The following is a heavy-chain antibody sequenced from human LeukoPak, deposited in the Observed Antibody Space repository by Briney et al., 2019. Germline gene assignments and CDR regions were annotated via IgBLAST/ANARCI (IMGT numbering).Heavy chain of an antibody. CDR1: GGTFSSYA. CDR2: IIPILGIA. V-gene: IGHV1-69*04. Sequence: SVKVSCKASGGTFSSYAISWVRQAPGQGLEWMGRIIPILGIANYAQKFQGRVTITADKSTSTAYMELSSLRSEDTAVYYCARLITMVRGVKGGEFDPWGQGTLVTVSS. D-gene: IGHD3-10*01. CDR3: ARLITMVRGVKGGEFDP. J-gene: IGHJ5*02.